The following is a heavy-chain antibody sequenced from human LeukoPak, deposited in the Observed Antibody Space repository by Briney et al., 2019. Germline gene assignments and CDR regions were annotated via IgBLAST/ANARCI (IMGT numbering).Heavy chain of an antibody. CDR3: ARCAVADAGDY. CDR1: GLTFSSYW. V-gene: IGHV3-7*01. D-gene: IGHD6-13*01. J-gene: IGHJ4*02. CDR2: IKPDGSGK. Sequence: GGSLRLSCAASGLTFSSYWMSWVRQAPGKGPEWVANIKPDGSGKYYVDSVKGRFTISRDNAENSLFLHMNSLRAEETAVYYWARCAVADAGDYWGGGTLATAS.